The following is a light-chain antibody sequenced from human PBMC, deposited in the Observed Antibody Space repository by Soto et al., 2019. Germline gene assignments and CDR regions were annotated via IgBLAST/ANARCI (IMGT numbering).Light chain of an antibody. CDR3: CSYAGSSTFVV. CDR1: SSDVGSYNL. Sequence: QSALTQPASVSGSPGQSITISCTGTSSDVGSYNLVSWYQQHPGKAPKLMIYEGSKRPSGVSNRFSGSKSGNTASLTISGLQAEDEADYYCCSYAGSSTFVVXGXGTKLTVL. V-gene: IGLV2-23*01. J-gene: IGLJ2*01. CDR2: EGS.